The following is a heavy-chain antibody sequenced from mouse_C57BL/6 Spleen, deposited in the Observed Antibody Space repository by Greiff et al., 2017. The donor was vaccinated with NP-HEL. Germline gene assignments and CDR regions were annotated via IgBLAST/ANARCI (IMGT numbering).Heavy chain of an antibody. CDR3: ANPHYDYDGYAMDY. CDR1: GYTFTSYW. CDR2: INPSSGYT. Sequence: VQLQQSGAELAKPGASVKLSCKASGYTFTSYWMHWVKQRPGQGLEWIGYINPSSGYTKYNQKFKDKATLTADKSSSTADMQLSSLTYEDSAVYYCANPHYDYDGYAMDYWGQGTSVTVSS. J-gene: IGHJ4*01. V-gene: IGHV1-7*01. D-gene: IGHD2-4*01.